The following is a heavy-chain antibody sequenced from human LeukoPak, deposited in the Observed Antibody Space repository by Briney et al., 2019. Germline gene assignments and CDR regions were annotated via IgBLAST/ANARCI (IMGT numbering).Heavy chain of an antibody. CDR3: ARGDGYSSGWYYFDY. CDR1: GDSVSSNGAA. J-gene: IGHJ4*02. Sequence: SQTLSLTCAISGDSVSSNGAAWNWIRQSPSRGLEWLGRTYYRSKWHNEYAISVKSRITVNPDTSKNQFSLQLNSVTPEDTAVYYCARGDGYSSGWYYFDYWGQGTLVTVSS. CDR2: TYYRSKWHN. V-gene: IGHV6-1*01. D-gene: IGHD6-19*01.